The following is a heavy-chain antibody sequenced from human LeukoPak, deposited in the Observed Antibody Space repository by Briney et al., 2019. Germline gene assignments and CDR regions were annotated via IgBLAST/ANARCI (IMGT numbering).Heavy chain of an antibody. CDR3: ARDSAMADY. Sequence: ASVKVSCKASGGTFSSYAISWVRQAPGQGLEWMGWISAYNGNTSYAQKLQGRVTMTTDTSTSTAYMELRSLRSDDTAVYYCARDSAMADYWGQGTLVTVSS. CDR2: ISAYNGNT. J-gene: IGHJ4*02. D-gene: IGHD5-18*01. V-gene: IGHV1-18*01. CDR1: GGTFSSYA.